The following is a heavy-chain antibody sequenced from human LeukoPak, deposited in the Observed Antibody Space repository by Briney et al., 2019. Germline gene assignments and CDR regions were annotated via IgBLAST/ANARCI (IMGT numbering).Heavy chain of an antibody. CDR1: GFTFKNYD. CDR2: ISGGGGDT. Sequence: GGSLRLSCAASGFTFKNYDMSWVRQAPGKGLEWVSVISGGGGDTYYADSVKGRFTISRDNSKNTLYLQMNSLRAEDTAVYYCAKDRRVSAFTWGRGTLVTVSS. CDR3: AKDRRVSAFT. V-gene: IGHV3-23*01. J-gene: IGHJ4*02.